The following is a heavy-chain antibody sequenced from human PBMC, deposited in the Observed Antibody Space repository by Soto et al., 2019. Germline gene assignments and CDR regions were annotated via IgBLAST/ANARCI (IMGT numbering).Heavy chain of an antibody. CDR2: ITPYNGTT. Sequence: QIRLVQSGDEVKKPGASVKVSCTTSNYVFITYGITCALQAPGQGLEWVGLITPYNGTTNYGQNYQGKVTMTADTSTRTAYMELRILTSDDAAVYYCARDTTNYFDFWGQGTRVTVSS. CDR1: NYVFITYG. J-gene: IGHJ4*02. D-gene: IGHD2-2*01. CDR3: ARDTTNYFDF. V-gene: IGHV1-18*01.